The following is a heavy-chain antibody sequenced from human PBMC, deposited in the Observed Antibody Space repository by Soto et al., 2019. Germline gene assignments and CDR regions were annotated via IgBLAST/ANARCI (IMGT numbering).Heavy chain of an antibody. J-gene: IGHJ5*02. V-gene: IGHV1-69*01. CDR1: GGTFSSYA. D-gene: IGHD1-26*01. CDR2: IIPICGTA. CDR3: ARDVGANGFDP. Sequence: QVQLVQSGAEVKKPGSSVKVSCKASGGTFSSYAISWVRQAPGQGLEGMGGIIPICGTANYAQKFQGRVTITADESTRTGYMELRSLGSEDTAVYYCARDVGANGFDPWGEGTLVTVSS.